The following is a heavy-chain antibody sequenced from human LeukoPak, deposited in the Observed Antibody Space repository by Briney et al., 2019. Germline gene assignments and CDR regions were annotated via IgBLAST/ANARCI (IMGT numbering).Heavy chain of an antibody. D-gene: IGHD3-3*01. CDR3: ARKLDYDFWSGPLDP. J-gene: IGHJ5*02. Sequence: SETLSLTCAVYGGSFSGYYWSWIRQPPGKGLEWIGEINHSGSTNYNPSLKSRVTISVDTSKNQFSLKLSSVTAADTAVYYCARKLDYDFWSGPLDPWGQGTLVTVSS. CDR2: INHSGST. CDR1: GGSFSGYY. V-gene: IGHV4-34*01.